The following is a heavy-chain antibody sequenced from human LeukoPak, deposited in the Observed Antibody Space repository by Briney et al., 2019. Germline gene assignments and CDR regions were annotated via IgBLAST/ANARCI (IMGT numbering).Heavy chain of an antibody. CDR1: GGSISSYY. Sequence: SETLSLTCTVSGGSISSYYWSWIRQPPGKGLEWIGYIYYSGSTNYNPSLKSRVTISVDTSKNQFSLKLSSVTAADTAVYYCARGVATSSFDYWGQGTLVTVSS. CDR2: IYYSGST. D-gene: IGHD5-24*01. J-gene: IGHJ4*02. CDR3: ARGVATSSFDY. V-gene: IGHV4-59*01.